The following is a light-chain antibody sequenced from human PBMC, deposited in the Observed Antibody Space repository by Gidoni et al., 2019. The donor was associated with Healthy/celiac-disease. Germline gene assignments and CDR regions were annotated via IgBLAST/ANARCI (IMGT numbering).Light chain of an antibody. V-gene: IGKV1-39*01. CDR2: AAS. J-gene: IGKJ3*01. Sequence: QITQSPSSLSASVGARVTITCRASQSISSYLNWYQQKPGKAPKLLIYAASSLQSGVPSRFSGRGSGTDFTLTISSLQPEDFATYYCQQSYSTLTFGPXTKVDIK. CDR1: QSISSY. CDR3: QQSYSTLT.